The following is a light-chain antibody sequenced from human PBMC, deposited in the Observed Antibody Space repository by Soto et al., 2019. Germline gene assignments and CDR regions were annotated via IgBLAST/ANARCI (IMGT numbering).Light chain of an antibody. CDR3: QQYKDWPPIT. V-gene: IGKV3-15*01. J-gene: IGKJ4*01. CDR1: QSVDIY. CDR2: DTS. Sequence: EIVRTQSPASLSVYPGERATLSCRASQSVDIYLAWYQQRPGQAPRLLIYDTSIRAPGIPATFSGSGSGTEFTLTISSLQSADVAVYYCQQYKDWPPITFGGGTKVQIK.